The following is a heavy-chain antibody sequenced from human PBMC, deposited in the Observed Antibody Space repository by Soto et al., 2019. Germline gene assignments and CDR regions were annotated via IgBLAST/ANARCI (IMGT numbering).Heavy chain of an antibody. CDR3: ARDTRYGDSTHDAFDI. CDR2: IYHSGST. J-gene: IGHJ3*02. Sequence: SETLSLTCAVSSGSISSSNWWSWVRQPPGKGLEWIGEIYHSGSTNYNPSLKSRVTISVDKSKNQFSLKLSSVTAADTAVYYCARDTRYGDSTHDAFDIWGQGTMVTVSS. V-gene: IGHV4-4*02. D-gene: IGHD4-17*01. CDR1: SGSISSSNW.